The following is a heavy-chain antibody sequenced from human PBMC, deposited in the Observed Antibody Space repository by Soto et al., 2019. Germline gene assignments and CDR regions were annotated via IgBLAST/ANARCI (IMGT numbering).Heavy chain of an antibody. Sequence: ASVKVSCKASGYTLTSYAMHWVRQAPGQRLEWMGWINPGNGNTKYSQKFQGRVTITRDTSASTAYMELSCLRSEDTAVYYCASDANYDILTGTGYFDYWGQGTLVTVSS. CDR2: INPGNGNT. CDR3: ASDANYDILTGTGYFDY. CDR1: GYTLTSYA. J-gene: IGHJ4*02. V-gene: IGHV1-3*01. D-gene: IGHD3-9*01.